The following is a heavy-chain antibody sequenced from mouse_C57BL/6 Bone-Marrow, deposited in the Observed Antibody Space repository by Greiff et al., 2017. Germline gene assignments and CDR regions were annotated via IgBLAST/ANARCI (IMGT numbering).Heavy chain of an antibody. D-gene: IGHD2-5*01. CDR1: GYSITSGYD. Sequence: ESGPGMVKPSQSLSLTCTVTGYSITSGYDWHWIRHFPGNKLEWMGYISYSGSTNYNPSLNSRISITHDTSKNHFFLKLNSVTTEDTATYYCARAYYSNCFDYWGQGTTLPVSS. CDR3: ARAYYSNCFDY. J-gene: IGHJ2*01. CDR2: ISYSGST. V-gene: IGHV3-1*01.